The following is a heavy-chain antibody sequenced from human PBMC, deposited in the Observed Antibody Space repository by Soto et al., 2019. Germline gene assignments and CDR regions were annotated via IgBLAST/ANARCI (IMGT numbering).Heavy chain of an antibody. V-gene: IGHV1-2*02. CDR2: IDPKSGGT. D-gene: IGHD5-12*01. CDR3: ARISVDVPE. CDR1: GPTFIAYY. J-gene: IGHJ4*02. Sequence: QLVQSGAEVKKPGASVKVSCKTSGPTFIAYYIHWVRQAPGQGLEWMGWIDPKSGGTTYEQKFLGRVNMTWDTSINTAYMELNTLTSDDTALYYCARISVDVPEWGQGTLITVSS.